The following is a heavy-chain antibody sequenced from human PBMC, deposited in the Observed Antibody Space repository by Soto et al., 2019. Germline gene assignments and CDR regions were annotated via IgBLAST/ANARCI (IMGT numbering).Heavy chain of an antibody. CDR2: IIPIFGTA. Sequence: QVQLVQSGAEVKKPGSSVKVSCKASGGTFSSYAITWVRQAPGQGLEWMGRIIPIFGTANYNHKFKGRVTITTDESTSTAYMELSSLRSEDTAVYYCARNEYSTTLCYYGMDVWGQGTTVTVSS. CDR3: ARNEYSTTLCYYGMDV. J-gene: IGHJ6*02. CDR1: GGTFSSYA. V-gene: IGHV1-69*01. D-gene: IGHD6-6*01.